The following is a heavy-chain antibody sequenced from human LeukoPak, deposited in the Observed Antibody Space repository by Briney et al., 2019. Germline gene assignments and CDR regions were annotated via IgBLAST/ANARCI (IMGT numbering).Heavy chain of an antibody. CDR3: ATSGGDYYYYSLDV. V-gene: IGHV1-69*13. D-gene: IGHD3-10*01. CDR2: IIPVLGTT. CDR1: GGTFSRYA. Sequence: SVKVSCKASGGTFSRYAISWVRQAPGQGLGWMGGIIPVLGTTNYAQTFQNKVTITADESTSTTYMELSSLTSEDTAVYYCATSGGDYYYYSLDVWGKGTPVTISS. J-gene: IGHJ6*03.